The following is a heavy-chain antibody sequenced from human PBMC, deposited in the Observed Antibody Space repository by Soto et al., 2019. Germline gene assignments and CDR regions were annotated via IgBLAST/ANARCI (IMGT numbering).Heavy chain of an antibody. CDR2: IYPGDSDI. Sequence: GESLNISCKCSGYRFTDHWIGWVRQIPGKGLEWMGVIYPGDSDIRINPSFQGQVTISADKSISTAYLQWSSLKASDTAMYYCARQPSNGQWYVWGQGTTVTVSS. D-gene: IGHD6-19*01. CDR3: ARQPSNGQWYV. V-gene: IGHV5-51*01. J-gene: IGHJ6*02. CDR1: GYRFTDHW.